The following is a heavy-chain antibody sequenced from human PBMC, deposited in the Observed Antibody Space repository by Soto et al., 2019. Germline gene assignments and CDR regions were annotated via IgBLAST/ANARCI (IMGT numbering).Heavy chain of an antibody. Sequence: ETLSLTCTVSGVSISSYYWSWIRQPPGKALEWIGYIYNTGSTNYNPSLKGRVTISIDSSKNQFSLKLTSVTAADTAVYYCAMVPAAPHWVYYFGMDVWGQGTTVTVSS. CDR2: IYNTGST. D-gene: IGHD2-2*01. V-gene: IGHV4-59*12. CDR3: AMVPAAPHWVYYFGMDV. CDR1: GVSISSYY. J-gene: IGHJ6*02.